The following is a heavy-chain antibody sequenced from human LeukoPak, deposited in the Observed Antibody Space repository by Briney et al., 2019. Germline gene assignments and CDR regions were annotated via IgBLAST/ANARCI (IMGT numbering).Heavy chain of an antibody. D-gene: IGHD3-16*02. J-gene: IGHJ6*03. V-gene: IGHV4-61*05. CDR2: IYVTGT. CDR1: GDSISSSSYY. Sequence: SETLSLTCTVSGDSISSSSYYWGWIRQPPGKGLEWIVYIYVTGTSYTPYLQSRVTISVDRPRNPFFLKMSSVTAADTAVYYCARHIGGGIEDMDVWGKGTKVIVSS. CDR3: ARHIGGGIEDMDV.